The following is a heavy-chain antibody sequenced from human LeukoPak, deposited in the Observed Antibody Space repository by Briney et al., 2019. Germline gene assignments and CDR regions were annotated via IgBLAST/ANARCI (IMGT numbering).Heavy chain of an antibody. Sequence: PGGSLRLSCAASGFTFDDYAIHWVRQGPGKGLEWVSGISWSSGSIDYAESVKGRFTISRDNAKNSLYLQMNSLRPEDTALYYCAKGTGRYWTFFDYWGRGTLVTVST. D-gene: IGHD1-26*01. CDR1: GFTFDDYA. CDR2: ISWSSGSI. J-gene: IGHJ4*02. V-gene: IGHV3-9*01. CDR3: AKGTGRYWTFFDY.